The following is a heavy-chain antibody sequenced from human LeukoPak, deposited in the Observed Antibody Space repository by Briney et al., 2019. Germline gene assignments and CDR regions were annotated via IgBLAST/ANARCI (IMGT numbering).Heavy chain of an antibody. Sequence: SVKVSCKASGGTFSTYAISWVRQAPGQGLGWVGRIVPILGTANYAQNFQSRVTITADRSTTTAYMELSSLRSADTAVYYCARVPQGSSWPYYFDYWGQGTLVTVSS. CDR3: ARVPQGSSWPYYFDY. CDR1: GGTFSTYA. V-gene: IGHV1-69*04. D-gene: IGHD6-13*01. J-gene: IGHJ4*02. CDR2: IVPILGTA.